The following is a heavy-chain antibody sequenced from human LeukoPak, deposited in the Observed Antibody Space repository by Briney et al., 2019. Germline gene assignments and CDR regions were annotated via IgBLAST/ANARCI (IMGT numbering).Heavy chain of an antibody. D-gene: IGHD3-3*02. V-gene: IGHV4-38-2*01. Sequence: SETLSLTCAVSGYSISSGYYWGWIRQPPGKGLEWIGSIYHSGSTYYNPSLKSRVTISVDTSKNQFSLKLSSVTAADTAVYYCARASAFVNLWGRGTLVTVSS. CDR3: ARASAFVNL. CDR2: IYHSGST. CDR1: GYSISSGYY. J-gene: IGHJ2*01.